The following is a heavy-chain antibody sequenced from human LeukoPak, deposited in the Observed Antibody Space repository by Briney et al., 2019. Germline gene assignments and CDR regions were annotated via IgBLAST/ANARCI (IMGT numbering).Heavy chain of an antibody. D-gene: IGHD2-21*02. CDR2: FDPEDGET. CDR3: ATDLGPCGGDCYSGFPFDY. CDR1: GYTLTELS. J-gene: IGHJ4*02. V-gene: IGHV1-24*01. Sequence: ASVKVTCKVSGYTLTELSMDWVGQAPGKGIERMGDFDPEDGETIYAQKFHVRFTMTEDTSTDTAYMELRSLRSEDTAVYYCATDLGPCGGDCYSGFPFDYWGQGTLVTVSS.